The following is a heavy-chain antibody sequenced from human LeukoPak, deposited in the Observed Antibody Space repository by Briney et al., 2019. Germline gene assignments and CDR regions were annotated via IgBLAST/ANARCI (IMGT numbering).Heavy chain of an antibody. CDR2: ISCSSSYI. V-gene: IGHV3-21*01. D-gene: IGHD2-2*01. Sequence: GGSLRLSCAASGFTFSSYNMNWVRQAPGKGLEWVSSISCSSSYIYYADSVKGRFTISRDNAKNTLYLQMNSLRAEDTAVYYCAHLGDIVVVRAQGTLITVSS. J-gene: IGHJ4*02. CDR1: GFTFSSYN. CDR3: AHLGDIVVV.